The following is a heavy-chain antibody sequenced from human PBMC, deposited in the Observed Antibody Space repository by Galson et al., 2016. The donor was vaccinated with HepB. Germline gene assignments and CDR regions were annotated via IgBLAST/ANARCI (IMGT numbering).Heavy chain of an antibody. CDR2: ISASGGNT. CDR3: AGAFDF. J-gene: IGHJ4*02. D-gene: IGHD3-16*01. Sequence: SLRLSCAASGFPLRSYAMSWVRQAPGKGLEWVSAISASGGNTYYADSVMGRFTISRDNSKNTLYLQMNSLRPEDTSLYYCAGAFDFWGQGTLVTVSS. CDR1: GFPLRSYA. V-gene: IGHV3-23*01.